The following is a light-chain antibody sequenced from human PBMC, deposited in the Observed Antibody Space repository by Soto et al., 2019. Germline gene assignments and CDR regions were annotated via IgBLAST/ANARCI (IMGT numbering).Light chain of an antibody. Sequence: DIQMTQSPSSLSASVGDRVTITCRASQGIGYSLAWYQQKPGRVPKLLIYATSALQSGVPSRFSGGGSGTDFTLTIDSLQPEDIATYYCLKYDRVPGTFGQGTKVEVK. CDR1: QGIGYS. CDR2: ATS. CDR3: LKYDRVPGT. V-gene: IGKV1-27*01. J-gene: IGKJ1*01.